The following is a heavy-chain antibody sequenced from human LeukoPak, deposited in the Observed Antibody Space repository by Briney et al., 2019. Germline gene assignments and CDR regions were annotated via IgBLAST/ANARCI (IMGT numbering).Heavy chain of an antibody. J-gene: IGHJ4*02. Sequence: GGSLRLSCAASGFTFSSFAMSWVRQAPGKGLEWVSAISGSGSSTYYANSVKGRFTISRDNSANTLYLQMNALRAEDTAVYYCAKVVTYYGSGSYNYWGQGTLVTVSS. CDR3: AKVVTYYGSGSYNY. CDR2: ISGSGSST. V-gene: IGHV3-23*01. CDR1: GFTFSSFA. D-gene: IGHD3-10*01.